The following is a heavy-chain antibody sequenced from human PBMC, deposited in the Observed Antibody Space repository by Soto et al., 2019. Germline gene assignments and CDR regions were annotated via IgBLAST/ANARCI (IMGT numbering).Heavy chain of an antibody. V-gene: IGHV3-74*01. CDR3: VRALTAPGF. Sequence: PGGSLRLSCAASGFAISAYWIHWVRQAPGGGLVWLSRISSDGSITNYADSVKGRFTVSRDSAKNTVYLQMNSLRVDDTAVYYWVRALTAPGFWGQGTLVTVSS. J-gene: IGHJ4*02. CDR1: GFAISAYW. D-gene: IGHD5-18*01. CDR2: ISSDGSIT.